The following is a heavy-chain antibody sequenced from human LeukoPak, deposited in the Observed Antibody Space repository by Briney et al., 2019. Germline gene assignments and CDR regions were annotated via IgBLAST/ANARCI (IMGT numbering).Heavy chain of an antibody. V-gene: IGHV1-24*01. J-gene: IGHJ4*02. CDR1: GYTLTELS. Sequence: ASVKVSCKVSGYTLTELSMHWVRQAPGKGLEWMGGFDPEDGETIYAQKFQGRVTMTEDTSTDTAYMELSSLRSEDTAVYYCATAVATNQDYFDYWGQGTLATVSS. CDR2: FDPEDGET. CDR3: ATAVATNQDYFDY. D-gene: IGHD5-12*01.